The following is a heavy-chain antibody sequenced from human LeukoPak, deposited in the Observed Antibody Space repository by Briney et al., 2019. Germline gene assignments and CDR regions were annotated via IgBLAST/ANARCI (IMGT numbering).Heavy chain of an antibody. CDR2: IRASGDST. CDR3: AKARSITMVRGSPSDP. D-gene: IGHD3-10*01. Sequence: GGSLRLSCAASGFTFSRYAMSWVRQAPGKGLEWVSGIRASGDSTYYADSVNGRFTISRDNSKNTLYLYMNSRRAEDTAVYYCAKARSITMVRGSPSDPWGQGTLVTVSS. V-gene: IGHV3-23*01. J-gene: IGHJ5*02. CDR1: GFTFSRYA.